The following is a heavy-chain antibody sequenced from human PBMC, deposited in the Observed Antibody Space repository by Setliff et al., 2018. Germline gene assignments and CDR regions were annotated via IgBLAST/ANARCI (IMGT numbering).Heavy chain of an antibody. D-gene: IGHD3-3*01. Sequence: PSETLSLTCTVSGGSVGSDFSYWTWIRQPAGKGLEWIGQIYTSWSTNYNPSLKSRVTISLDASENQFSLRLTSVTAADTAVYYCARVTGFFYVDAWGKGTTVTVSS. J-gene: IGHJ6*03. CDR1: GGSVGSDFSY. CDR2: IYTSWST. V-gene: IGHV4-61*09. CDR3: ARVTGFFYVDA.